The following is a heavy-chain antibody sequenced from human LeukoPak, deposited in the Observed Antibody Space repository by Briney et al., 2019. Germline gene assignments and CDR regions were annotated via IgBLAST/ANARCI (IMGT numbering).Heavy chain of an antibody. J-gene: IGHJ4*01. D-gene: IGHD3-16*01. CDR3: ARLGKGLLRYSFDY. CDR2: IFPGDSTA. Sequence: GESLKISCEVSGYNIINYWIGWVRQMPGKGLEWMAIIFPGDSTATYNPSFQGQVSLSVDKSVSAAYLQWSSPQASDTAIYYCARLGKGLLRYSFDYWGHGTLVTVAS. CDR1: GYNIINYW. V-gene: IGHV5-51*01.